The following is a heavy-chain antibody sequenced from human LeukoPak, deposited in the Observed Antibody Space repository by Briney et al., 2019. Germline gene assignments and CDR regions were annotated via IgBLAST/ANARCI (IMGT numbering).Heavy chain of an antibody. Sequence: GGSLRLSCAASGFTFNYFWMHWVRQVPGKGLVWVSGINNDGSTTYYADSVKGRFTISRDNAKNTVYLQMNSLRAEDTAVYYCARDTPLYYDSSGYHVNWGQGTLVTVSS. CDR1: GFTFNYFW. D-gene: IGHD3-22*01. CDR3: ARDTPLYYDSSGYHVN. CDR2: INNDGSTT. V-gene: IGHV3-74*01. J-gene: IGHJ4*02.